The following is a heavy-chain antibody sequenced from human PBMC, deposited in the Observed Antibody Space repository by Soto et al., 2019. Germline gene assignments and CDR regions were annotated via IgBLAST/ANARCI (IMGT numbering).Heavy chain of an antibody. CDR3: AKDRMSYNSVWDPFDI. Sequence: GGSLRLSCTAPRFTFGSYWMHWVRQAPGKGLVWVSDINVDGTETWYADSVKGRFTISRDNSKSTLFLQMSSLGAEDTAVYYCAKDRMSYNSVWDPFDIWGQGTMVTVSS. CDR1: RFTFGSYW. D-gene: IGHD3-10*01. CDR2: INVDGTET. J-gene: IGHJ3*02. V-gene: IGHV3-74*01.